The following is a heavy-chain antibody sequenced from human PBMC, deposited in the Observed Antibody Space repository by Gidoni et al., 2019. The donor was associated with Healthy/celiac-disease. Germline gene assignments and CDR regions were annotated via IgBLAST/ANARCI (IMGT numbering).Heavy chain of an antibody. CDR3: ARDKQRGVDAFDI. CDR1: GGSISSYS. CDR2: ISYSGIT. Sequence: QVQLQESGPGLVKPSETLSLTCTVSGGSISSYSWSWIRQPPGKGLEWIGNISYSGITNYNPSLKSRVTISVDTSKNQFSLKLTSVTAADTAVYYCARDKQRGVDAFDIWGQGTVVTVSS. D-gene: IGHD3-16*01. V-gene: IGHV4-59*01. J-gene: IGHJ3*02.